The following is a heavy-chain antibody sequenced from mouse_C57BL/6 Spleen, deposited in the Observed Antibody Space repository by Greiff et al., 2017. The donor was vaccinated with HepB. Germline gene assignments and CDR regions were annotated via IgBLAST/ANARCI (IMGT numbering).Heavy chain of an antibody. Sequence: EVKLQESGPELVKPGASVKIPCKASGYTFTDYNMDWVKQSHGKSLEWIGDINPNNGGTIYNQKFKGKATLTVDKSSSTAYMELRSLTSEDTAVYYCASRYDYDEWFAYWGQGTLVTVSA. V-gene: IGHV1-18*01. CDR2: INPNNGGT. CDR3: ASRYDYDEWFAY. D-gene: IGHD2-4*01. CDR1: GYTFTDYN. J-gene: IGHJ3*01.